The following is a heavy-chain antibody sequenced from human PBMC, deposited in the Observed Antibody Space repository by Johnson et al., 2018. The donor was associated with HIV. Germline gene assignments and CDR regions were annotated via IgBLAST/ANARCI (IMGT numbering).Heavy chain of an antibody. Sequence: LVESGGGLVQPGGSLRVSCAASGFTVSSNYMSWVRQAPGKGLEWVSVIYSGGSTYYADSVKGRYTISRDNSKNTLYLQMGSLRAEDMAVYYCAKDRGIAARRDAFDIWGQGTMVTVSS. V-gene: IGHV3-66*01. CDR3: AKDRGIAARRDAFDI. CDR2: IYSGGST. D-gene: IGHD6-6*01. CDR1: GFTVSSNY. J-gene: IGHJ3*02.